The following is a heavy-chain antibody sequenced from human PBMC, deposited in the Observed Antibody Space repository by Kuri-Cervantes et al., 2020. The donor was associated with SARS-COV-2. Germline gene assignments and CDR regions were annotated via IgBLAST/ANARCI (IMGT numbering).Heavy chain of an antibody. D-gene: IGHD4-17*01. J-gene: IGHJ2*01. Sequence: GSLRLSCAVYGGSFSGYYWSWIRQPPGKGLEWIGEINHSGGTNYNPSLKSRVTISVDTSKNQFSLKLSSVTAADTAVYYCARVDGDYVDWYFDLWGRGTLVTVSS. CDR3: ARVDGDYVDWYFDL. V-gene: IGHV4-34*01. CDR2: INHSGGT. CDR1: GGSFSGYY.